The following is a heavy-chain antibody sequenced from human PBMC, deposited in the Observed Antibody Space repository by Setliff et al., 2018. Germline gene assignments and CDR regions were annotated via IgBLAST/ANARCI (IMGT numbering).Heavy chain of an antibody. Sequence: PSETLSHTCTISGDSISDISYYWGFVRQSPGKGPEWIGSISYSGTAYSNPSLESRVTMFVDTSKNQFSLSLNSVTAADTAVYYCARHPTGFPNWFDVWGQGTLVTVSS. CDR2: ISYSGTA. CDR1: GDSISDISYY. V-gene: IGHV4-39*01. CDR3: ARHPTGFPNWFDV. D-gene: IGHD3-9*01. J-gene: IGHJ5*02.